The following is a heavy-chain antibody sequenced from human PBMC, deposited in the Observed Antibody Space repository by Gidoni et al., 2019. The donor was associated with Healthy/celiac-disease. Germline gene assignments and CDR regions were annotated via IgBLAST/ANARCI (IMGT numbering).Heavy chain of an antibody. CDR2: IIPLFGTA. J-gene: IGHJ3*02. Sequence: QVQLVQSGAEVKKPGSSVKVSCKASGGTFSSYAVSWVRQAPGQGLEWMGGIIPLFGTANDAQKFQGRVTITADESTSTAYMELSSLRSEDTAVYYCAREGSGWFGESLGAFDIWGQGTMVTVSS. D-gene: IGHD3-10*01. V-gene: IGHV1-69*01. CDR3: AREGSGWFGESLGAFDI. CDR1: GGTFSSYA.